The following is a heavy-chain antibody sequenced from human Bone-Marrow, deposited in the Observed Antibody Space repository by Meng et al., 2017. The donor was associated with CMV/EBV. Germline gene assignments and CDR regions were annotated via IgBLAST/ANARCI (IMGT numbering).Heavy chain of an antibody. D-gene: IGHD3-10*02. CDR2: VSYDGTT. CDR1: GGVINVYY. CDR3: AGLLPSGKYVHHWFDP. V-gene: IGHV4-59*12. J-gene: IGHJ5*01. Sequence: GSLRLSCAVSGGVINVYYWSWIRQPPGKGLEWVGYVSYDGTTSYNSALKSRVTMSLDSSKSQFSLKLASVTAADTALYYCAGLLPSGKYVHHWFDPWGQGTLVTVSS.